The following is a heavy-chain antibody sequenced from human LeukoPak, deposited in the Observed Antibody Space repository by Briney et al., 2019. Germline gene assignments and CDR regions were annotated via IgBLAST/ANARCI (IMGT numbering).Heavy chain of an antibody. CDR2: IYYTGIT. CDR3: ASPGITTFDY. Sequence: SETLSLTCTVSGGSISGNSFYWGWVRQPPGKGLEWIGNIYYTGITYYNPSLKSRVTISVDTSKNQFSLKLYSVTAADTAVYYCASPGITTFDYWGQGTLATVSS. J-gene: IGHJ4*02. V-gene: IGHV4-39*01. CDR1: GGSISGNSFY. D-gene: IGHD3-22*01.